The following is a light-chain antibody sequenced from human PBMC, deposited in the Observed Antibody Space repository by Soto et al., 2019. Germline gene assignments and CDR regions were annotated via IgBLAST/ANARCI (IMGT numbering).Light chain of an antibody. V-gene: IGKV1-39*01. CDR1: QDINNY. CDR2: AAS. Sequence: IQMTQSPSSLSASVGDRVTITCRASQDINNYLNWYQQQPGKGPRLLIYAASNLQRGVPSRFRGSGSGTDFTLTVSSLQPEDFATYYCQQSYTFPETFGQGTKVEI. J-gene: IGKJ1*01. CDR3: QQSYTFPET.